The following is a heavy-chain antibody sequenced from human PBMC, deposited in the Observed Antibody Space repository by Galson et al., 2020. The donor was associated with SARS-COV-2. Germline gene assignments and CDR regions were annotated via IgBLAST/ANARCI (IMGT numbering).Heavy chain of an antibody. CDR2: ISVDNPKP. D-gene: IGHD1-26*01. CDR1: GYTFSYYG. Sequence: ASVTVSCKASGYTFSYYGISWVRQAPAQGLEWMGWISVDNPKPTYAQNVQGRVIMTTDTYTNTAYLELRSLRSDDTAVYYCARDVWWGLRDYWGQGTLVAVSS. CDR3: ARDVWWGLRDY. V-gene: IGHV1-18*04. J-gene: IGHJ4*02.